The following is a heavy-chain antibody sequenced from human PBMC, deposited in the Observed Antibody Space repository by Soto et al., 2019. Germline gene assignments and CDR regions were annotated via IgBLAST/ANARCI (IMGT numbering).Heavy chain of an antibody. CDR3: AGDLEAADVSSYFEH. CDR2: ISRSSSYI. J-gene: IGHJ4*02. D-gene: IGHD6-25*01. Sequence: GGSLRLSCAGSGFIFSSYAMNWVRQAPGKGLEWVSSISRSSSYIYYADSVRGRFTISRDNAKNTLHLQMNSLRDEDTAVYYCAGDLEAADVSSYFEHRGLGALGTGSS. CDR1: GFIFSSYA. V-gene: IGHV3-21*01.